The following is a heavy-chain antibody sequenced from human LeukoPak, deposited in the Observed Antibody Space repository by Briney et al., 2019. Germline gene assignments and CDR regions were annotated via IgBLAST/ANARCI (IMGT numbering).Heavy chain of an antibody. CDR2: ISAYNGNT. Sequence: ASVKVSCKASGYTFTSYGISWVRQAPGQGLEWMGWISAYNGNTNYAQKLQGRVTMTTDTSTSTAYMELRSLRSDDTAVYYCAKDPVKTNNWNDYDIWGQGTMVTVSS. D-gene: IGHD1-1*01. CDR3: AKDPVKTNNWNDYDI. V-gene: IGHV1-18*01. J-gene: IGHJ3*02. CDR1: GYTFTSYG.